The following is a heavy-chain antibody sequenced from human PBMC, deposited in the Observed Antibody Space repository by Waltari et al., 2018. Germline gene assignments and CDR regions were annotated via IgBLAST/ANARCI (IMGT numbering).Heavy chain of an antibody. CDR3: ASYGSVSYFPNWFDP. V-gene: IGHV4-34*01. J-gene: IGHJ5*02. CDR1: GGSFSGYY. CDR2: INHSGST. Sequence: QVQLQQWGAGLLKPSETLSLTCAVYGGSFSGYYWSWIRQPPGKGLEWIGEINHSGSTNYNPSLKSRVTISVDTSKNQFSLKLSSVTAADTAVYYCASYGSVSYFPNWFDPWGQGTLVTVSS. D-gene: IGHD3-10*01.